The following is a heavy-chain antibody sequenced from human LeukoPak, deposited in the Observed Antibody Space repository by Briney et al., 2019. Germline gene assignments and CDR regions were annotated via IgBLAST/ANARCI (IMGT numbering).Heavy chain of an antibody. CDR1: GYTFTSYA. CDR2: ISAGNGNT. J-gene: IGHJ4*02. D-gene: IGHD1-26*01. V-gene: IGHV1-3*01. Sequence: ASVKVSCKASGYTFTSYAIHRVRQAPGQRLEWMGWISAGNGNTKYSQNFQGRVTFISNTSATTAFMGLSSLRSEDAAVYYCARDSGSGNNDYWGQGTLVTVSS. CDR3: ARDSGSGNNDY.